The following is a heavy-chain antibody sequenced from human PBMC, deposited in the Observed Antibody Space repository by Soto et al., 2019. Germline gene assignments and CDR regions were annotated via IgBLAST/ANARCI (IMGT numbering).Heavy chain of an antibody. CDR3: ARSGLREEYYYNT. J-gene: IGHJ4*02. Sequence: SETLSLTCTVSGGSISRYYWNWIRQSPGKGLEWIGYIYYSGSTKYNPSLKSRVTISIDTSKTHFSLDLNSVTAADTAVYSCARSGLREEYYYNTWRQGTLVSLTS. CDR1: GGSISRYY. D-gene: IGHD4-17*01. CDR2: IYYSGST. V-gene: IGHV4-59*01.